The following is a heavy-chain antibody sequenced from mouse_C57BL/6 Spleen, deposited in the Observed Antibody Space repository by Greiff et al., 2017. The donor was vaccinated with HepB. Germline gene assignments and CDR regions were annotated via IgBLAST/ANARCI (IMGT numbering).Heavy chain of an antibody. V-gene: IGHV2-2*01. CDR2: IWSGGST. Sequence: VQLQQSGPGLVQPSQSLSITCKVSGFSLTSYGVHWVRQSPGKGLEWLGVIWSGGSTDYNAAFISRLSISKDNSKSQVFFKMNSLQADDTAIYYCAREDGFYYAMDFWGQGTSVTVTA. CDR1: GFSLTSYG. CDR3: AREDGFYYAMDF. D-gene: IGHD2-3*01. J-gene: IGHJ4*01.